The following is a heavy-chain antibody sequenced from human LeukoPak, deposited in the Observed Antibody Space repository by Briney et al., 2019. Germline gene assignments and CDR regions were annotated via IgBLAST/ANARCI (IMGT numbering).Heavy chain of an antibody. D-gene: IGHD5-18*01. CDR2: ISWNSRSI. CDR1: GFTFDDYA. V-gene: IGHV3-9*03. CDR3: ARGGYSYGRSKFDY. Sequence: SGGSLRLSCAASGFTFDDYAMHWVRQAPGKGLECVSGISWNSRSIGYADSVKGRFTMSRDNAKNSLYLQMNSLRAEDMALYYCARGGYSYGRSKFDYWGQGTLVTVSS. J-gene: IGHJ4*02.